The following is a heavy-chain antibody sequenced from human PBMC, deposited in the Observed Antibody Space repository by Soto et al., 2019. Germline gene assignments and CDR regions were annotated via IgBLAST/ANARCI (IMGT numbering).Heavy chain of an antibody. CDR2: ISYDGSNK. J-gene: IGHJ4*02. V-gene: IGHV3-30*03. CDR1: GFTFSSYG. Sequence: QVRLVESGGGVVQPGRSLRLSCAASGFTFSSYGMHWVRQAPGKGLEWVAFISYDGSNKYFADSVKGRFTISRDNSKNTLYLQMNSLRAEDTAVYYCATEYYDILTGYLKGGFDYWGQGTLVTVSS. D-gene: IGHD3-9*01. CDR3: ATEYYDILTGYLKGGFDY.